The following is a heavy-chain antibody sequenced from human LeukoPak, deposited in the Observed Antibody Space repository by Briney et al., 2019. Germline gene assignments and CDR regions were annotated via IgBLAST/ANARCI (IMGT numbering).Heavy chain of an antibody. V-gene: IGHV1-46*01. CDR3: AREWGGSYYTYYYYGMDV. J-gene: IGHJ6*02. Sequence: GASVKVSCKASGYTFTSYYMHWARQAPGQGLEWMGIINPSGGSTSYAQKFQGRVTMTRDTSTSTVYMELSSLRSEDTAVYYCAREWGGSYYTYYYYGMDVWGQGTTVTVSS. CDR1: GYTFTSYY. CDR2: INPSGGST. D-gene: IGHD1-26*01.